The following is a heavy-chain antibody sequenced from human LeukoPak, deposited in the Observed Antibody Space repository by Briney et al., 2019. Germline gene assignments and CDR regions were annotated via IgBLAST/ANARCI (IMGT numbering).Heavy chain of an antibody. CDR3: AKPAKTDYTDY. J-gene: IGHJ4*02. CDR2: ISGSSGNT. Sequence: GGSLRLSCAASGFTFSSYGMSWVRQAPGKGLEWVSAISGSSGNTYYADSVKGRFTISRDNSKNTLYLQMNSLRAEDTALYYCAKPAKTDYTDYWGQGTLVTVSS. V-gene: IGHV3-23*01. CDR1: GFTFSSYG. D-gene: IGHD1-14*01.